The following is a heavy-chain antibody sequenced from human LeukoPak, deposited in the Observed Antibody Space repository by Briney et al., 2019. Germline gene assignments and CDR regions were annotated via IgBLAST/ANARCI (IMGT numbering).Heavy chain of an antibody. D-gene: IGHD2-2*01. Sequence: GGTLRLSCAASGSTFSSYEMNWVRQAPGKGLEWVSYISSSGSTIYYADSVKGRFTISRDNAKNSLYLQMNSLRAEDTAVYYCASPADFDYWGQGTLVTVSS. V-gene: IGHV3-48*03. CDR1: GSTFSSYE. J-gene: IGHJ4*02. CDR3: ASPADFDY. CDR2: ISSSGSTI.